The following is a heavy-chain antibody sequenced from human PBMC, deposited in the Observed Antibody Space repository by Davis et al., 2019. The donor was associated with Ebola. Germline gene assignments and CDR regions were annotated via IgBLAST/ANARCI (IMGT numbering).Heavy chain of an antibody. V-gene: IGHV3-48*02. CDR2: IRGKSDYI. CDR3: VRDLDWAFDY. D-gene: IGHD3-9*01. J-gene: IGHJ4*02. Sequence: GGSLRLSCAASGFTFSSYEMNWVRQAPGKGLEWISHIRGKSDYITYADSVKGRFTISRDNAKDSLYLQLNSLRDDDTAMYYCVRDLDWAFDYWGQGTLVTVSS. CDR1: GFTFSSYE.